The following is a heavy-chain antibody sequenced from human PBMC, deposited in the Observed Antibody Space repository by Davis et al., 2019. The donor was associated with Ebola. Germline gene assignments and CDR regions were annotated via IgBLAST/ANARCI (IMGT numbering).Heavy chain of an antibody. D-gene: IGHD6-13*01. CDR1: GGTFSSYT. CDR2: IIPILGIA. J-gene: IGHJ4*02. CDR3: AKDSLRRSIAPEPY. Sequence: PVKVSCKASGGTFSSYTISWVRQAPGQGLEWMGRIIPILGIANYAQKFQGRVTITADKSTSTAYMELSSLRSEDTAVYYCAKDSLRRSIAPEPYWGQGTLVTVSS. V-gene: IGHV1-69*04.